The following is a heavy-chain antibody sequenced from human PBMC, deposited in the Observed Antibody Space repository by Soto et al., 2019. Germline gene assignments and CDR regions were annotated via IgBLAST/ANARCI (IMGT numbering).Heavy chain of an antibody. CDR1: VFTFSSYA. CDR3: AKKGHYSSGWYLPFDY. CDR2: ISCSGGST. J-gene: IGHJ4*02. Sequence: PGGSLRLSCAASVFTFSSYAMSWVRQAPGKGLEWVSAISCSGGSTYYADSVKGRFTISRDNSKNTMYLQMNSMRAEDTAVYYCAKKGHYSSGWYLPFDYWGQGTLVTVSS. D-gene: IGHD6-19*01. V-gene: IGHV3-23*01.